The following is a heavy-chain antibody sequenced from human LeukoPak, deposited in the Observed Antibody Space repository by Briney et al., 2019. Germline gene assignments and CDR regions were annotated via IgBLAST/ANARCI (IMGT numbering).Heavy chain of an antibody. CDR2: IYYSGSP. J-gene: IGHJ4*02. CDR3: ARLLHDSRGYYYFDY. CDR1: GGSISSSSYY. V-gene: IGHV4-39*01. Sequence: PSGTPSLTCAVSGGSISSSSYYWGWIRQPPGEGLQWLGSIYYSGSPYDNPSLKSRVTISVDTSKNQFSLKLSSVTAADTAVYYCARLLHDSRGYYYFDYWGPGTLVTVSS. D-gene: IGHD3-22*01.